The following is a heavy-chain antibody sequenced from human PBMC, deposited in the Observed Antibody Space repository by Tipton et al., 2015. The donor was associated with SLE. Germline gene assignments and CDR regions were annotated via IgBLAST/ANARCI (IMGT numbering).Heavy chain of an antibody. V-gene: IGHV3-9*01. CDR1: GFTFDDYA. D-gene: IGHD4-11*01. CDR3: AKWGTVTTSFDY. J-gene: IGHJ4*02. CDR2: ISWNSGSI. Sequence: SLRLSCAASGFTFDDYAIHWVRQAPGKGLEWVSGISWNSGSIGYADSVKGRFTISRDNAKNSLYLQMNSLRAEDTALYYCAKWGTVTTSFDYWGQGTLVTVSS.